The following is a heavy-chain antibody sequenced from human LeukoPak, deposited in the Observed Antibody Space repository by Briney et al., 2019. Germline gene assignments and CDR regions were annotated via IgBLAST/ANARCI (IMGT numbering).Heavy chain of an antibody. D-gene: IGHD1-26*01. CDR2: INPSGGST. CDR3: ARELFYTSGSKSNRVDY. J-gene: IGHJ4*02. V-gene: IGHV1-46*01. CDR1: GYTFTSYY. Sequence: GASVKVSCKASGYTFTSYYMHWVRQAPGQGLEWMGIINPSGGSTSYAQKFQGRVTMTRDTSTSTVYMELSSLRSEDTAVYYCARELFYTSGSKSNRVDYWGQGTLVTVSS.